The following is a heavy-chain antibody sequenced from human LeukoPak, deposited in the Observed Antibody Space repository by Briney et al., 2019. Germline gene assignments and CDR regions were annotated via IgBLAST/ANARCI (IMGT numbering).Heavy chain of an antibody. D-gene: IGHD2-21*01. CDR3: AKDPYRVVVATGNYLDP. CDR1: GFTFYNYG. CDR2: ISHDGSNI. J-gene: IGHJ5*02. V-gene: IGHV3-30*18. Sequence: GGSLRLSCAASGFTFYNYGMHWVRQAPGKGLEWVAVISHDGSNIHYGDSVKGRFTISRDNSKNTLYLQMNSLRVEDTAVYYCAKDPYRVVVATGNYLDPWGQGTLVTVSS.